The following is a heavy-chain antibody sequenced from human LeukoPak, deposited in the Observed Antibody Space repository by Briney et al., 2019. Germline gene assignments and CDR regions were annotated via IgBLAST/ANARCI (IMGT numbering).Heavy chain of an antibody. CDR2: IKQDGSEK. V-gene: IGHV3-7*01. D-gene: IGHD2-2*01. Sequence: GGSLRLSCAASGFTFSRYWMHWVRQAPGKGLEWVANIKQDGSEKYYVDSVKGRFTISRDNAKNSLYLQMNSLRAEDTAVYYCARVWDRGYCSSTSCYGSGAFDIWGQGTMVTVSS. CDR3: ARVWDRGYCSSTSCYGSGAFDI. J-gene: IGHJ3*02. CDR1: GFTFSRYW.